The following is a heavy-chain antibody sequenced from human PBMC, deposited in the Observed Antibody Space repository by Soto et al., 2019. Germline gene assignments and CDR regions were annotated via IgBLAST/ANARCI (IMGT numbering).Heavy chain of an antibody. V-gene: IGHV4-39*07. CDR3: ARFMTTVTNLAFDI. J-gene: IGHJ3*02. CDR2: IYYSGST. D-gene: IGHD4-17*01. Sequence: SETLSHTCTVSGGSIISSSYYWGWIRKPPGKGLEWIGSIYYSGSTYYNPSLKSRVTISVDTSKNQFSLKLSSVTAADTAVYYCARFMTTVTNLAFDIWGQGTMVTVSS. CDR1: GGSIISSSYY.